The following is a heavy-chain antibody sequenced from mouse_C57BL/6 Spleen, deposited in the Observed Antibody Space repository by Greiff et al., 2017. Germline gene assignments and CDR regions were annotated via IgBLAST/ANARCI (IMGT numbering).Heavy chain of an antibody. D-gene: IGHD1-1*01. Sequence: VKLMESGAELVKPGASVKLSCKASGYTFTEYTIHWVKQRSGQGLEWIGWFYPGSGSIKYNEKFKDKATLTADKSSSTVYMELSRLTSEDSAVYFCARHEESPSITTVVAPFAYWGQGTLVTVSA. CDR3: ARHEESPSITTVVAPFAY. CDR2: FYPGSGSI. CDR1: GYTFTEYT. J-gene: IGHJ3*01. V-gene: IGHV1-62-2*01.